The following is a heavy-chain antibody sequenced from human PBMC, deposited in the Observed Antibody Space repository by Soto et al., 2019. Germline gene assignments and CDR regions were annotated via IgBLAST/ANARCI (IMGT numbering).Heavy chain of an antibody. J-gene: IGHJ4*02. Sequence: PSETLSLTCTVSGDSISSSSYYWARIRQPPGKGLEWIGTIFYSGIAYYNPSFKSRVTISVDTSKNQFSLKLSSVTAADTAVYYCARHYLRREIDYWGQGTLVTVSS. CDR1: GDSISSSSYY. D-gene: IGHD3-10*01. CDR2: IFYSGIA. CDR3: ARHYLRREIDY. V-gene: IGHV4-39*01.